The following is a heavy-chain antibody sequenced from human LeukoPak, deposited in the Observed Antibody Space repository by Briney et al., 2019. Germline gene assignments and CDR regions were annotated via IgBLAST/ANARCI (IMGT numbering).Heavy chain of an antibody. CDR1: GSTFSSYR. CDR2: ISSSSSYI. Sequence: PGGSLRPSCEASGSTFSSYRMTWVGQPQGKGLEWVSSISSSSSYIYYADSVKGRFTISRDNAKNSLYLQMNSLRAEDTAVYYCARDDYPFDYWGQGTLVTVSS. J-gene: IGHJ4*02. V-gene: IGHV3-21*01. D-gene: IGHD4-11*01. CDR3: ARDDYPFDY.